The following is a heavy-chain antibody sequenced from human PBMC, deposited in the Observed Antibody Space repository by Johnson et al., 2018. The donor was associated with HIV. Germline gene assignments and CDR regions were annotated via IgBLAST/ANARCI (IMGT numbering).Heavy chain of an antibody. V-gene: IGHV3-23*04. J-gene: IGHJ3*02. D-gene: IGHD3-22*01. CDR2: TPGGDGGT. CDR1: GFKYAA. CDR3: ARTPRPYYYDSSDGAFDI. Sequence: VHLVESGGGLVQPGGSLRVSCAASGFKYAASGLAFSNYAVKWVSHTPGGDGGTSFADSVRGRYIISRDNSKNTLSLHMNSLRAEDTAVFYCARTPRPYYYDSSDGAFDIWGQGTMVTVSS.